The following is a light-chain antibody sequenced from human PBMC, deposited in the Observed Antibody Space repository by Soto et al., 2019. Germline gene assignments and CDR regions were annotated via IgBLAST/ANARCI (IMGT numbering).Light chain of an antibody. V-gene: IGKV1-13*02. Sequence: AIQLTQSPSSLSASVGDRVTITCRASQGSSSALAWYQQKPGKAPKLLIYDASSLESGVPSRFSGSGSGTDFTLTISSLQHEDFATYYCLQFNSYPITFGQGTRLEIK. J-gene: IGKJ5*01. CDR3: LQFNSYPIT. CDR2: DAS. CDR1: QGSSSA.